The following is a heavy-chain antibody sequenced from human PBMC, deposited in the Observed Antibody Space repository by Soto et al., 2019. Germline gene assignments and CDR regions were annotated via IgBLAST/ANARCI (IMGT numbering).Heavy chain of an antibody. Sequence: QVQLMASGGGVVQPGGSLRLSCTASGFIYNDYGMNWVRQSPGKGLEWVAVIWHDGSDEHYADSVKGRFTISRDNSKNMLYLQMNSLRAEDTAVYYCARVPMTRVTRWTWFDPWGQGTLVTVSS. CDR2: IWHDGSDE. J-gene: IGHJ5*02. CDR1: GFIYNDYG. D-gene: IGHD4-17*01. CDR3: ARVPMTRVTRWTWFDP. V-gene: IGHV3-33*01.